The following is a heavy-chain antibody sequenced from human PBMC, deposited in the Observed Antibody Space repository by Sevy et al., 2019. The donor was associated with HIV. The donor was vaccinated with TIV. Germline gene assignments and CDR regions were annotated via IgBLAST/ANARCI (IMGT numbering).Heavy chain of an antibody. J-gene: IGHJ5*01. Sequence: SETLSLTCTVSGGSISSGGYFWSWIRQHPGKGLEWIGYISDSRSTYYNPSLKSRVTLSVDKSKNQLSLKLSSVTAADTAVYYCARDSSHVETTMIQGFDSWGQGTLVTVSS. CDR2: ISDSRST. V-gene: IGHV4-31*03. CDR1: GGSISSGGYF. CDR3: ARDSSHVETTMIQGFDS. D-gene: IGHD5-18*01.